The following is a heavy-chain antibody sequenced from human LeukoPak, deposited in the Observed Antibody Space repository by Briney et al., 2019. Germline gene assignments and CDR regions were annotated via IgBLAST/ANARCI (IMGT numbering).Heavy chain of an antibody. CDR2: IYTSGST. CDR3: ARTGYSSSWYSEGLRRYFDY. CDR1: GGSISSYY. J-gene: IGHJ4*02. D-gene: IGHD6-13*01. V-gene: IGHV4-4*07. Sequence: SETLSLTCTVSGGSISSYYWSWIRQPAGKGLEWIGRIYTSGSTNYNPSLKSRVTMSVDTSKNQFSLKLSSVTAADTAVYYCARTGYSSSWYSEGLRRYFDYWGQGTLVTVSS.